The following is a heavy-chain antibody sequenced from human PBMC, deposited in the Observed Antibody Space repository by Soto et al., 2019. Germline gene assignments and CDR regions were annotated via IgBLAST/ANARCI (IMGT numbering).Heavy chain of an antibody. CDR2: IYYGGST. CDR1: GGSISPYY. J-gene: IGHJ4*02. CDR3: ARPPYDSITYSLNY. V-gene: IGHV4-59*08. D-gene: IGHD3-22*01. Sequence: PSETLSLTCTVSGGSISPYYCSWIRQPPGKGLEWVGYIYYGGSTSYNPSLKSRLSISVDPSNNQFALRLTSVTAPDTAIYYCARPPYDSITYSLNYGGQGPLVTVS.